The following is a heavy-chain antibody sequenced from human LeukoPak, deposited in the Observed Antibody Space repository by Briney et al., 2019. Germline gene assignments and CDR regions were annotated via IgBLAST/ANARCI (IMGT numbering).Heavy chain of an antibody. CDR3: ARAVEYYYDSSGYYSYYFDY. CDR1: GGSISRYY. CDR2: IYYSRST. V-gene: IGHV4-59*01. J-gene: IGHJ4*02. D-gene: IGHD3-22*01. Sequence: PSETLSLTCTVSGGSISRYYWSWIRQPPGKGLEWVGYIYYSRSTNYNPSLKSRVTIPVDTSKNQFSLKLYSVTAADTAVYYCARAVEYYYDSSGYYSYYFDYWGQGTLVTVSS.